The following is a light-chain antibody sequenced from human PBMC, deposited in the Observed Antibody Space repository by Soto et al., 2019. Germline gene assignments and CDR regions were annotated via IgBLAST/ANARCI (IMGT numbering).Light chain of an antibody. CDR1: QGIAPY. J-gene: IGKJ4*01. CDR2: ATS. CDR3: QKYNSAPLT. V-gene: IGKV1-27*01. Sequence: DVQMTQSPSSLSAFVGARVTITCRASQGIAPYLAWFQQKPGKVPKLLFFATSTLQSGVPSRFSGSGSGTDFTLTINSLQPEDVGTYYCQKYNSAPLTFGGGTKVEIK.